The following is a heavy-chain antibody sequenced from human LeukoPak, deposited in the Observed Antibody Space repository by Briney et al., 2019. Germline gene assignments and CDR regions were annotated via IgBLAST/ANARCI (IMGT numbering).Heavy chain of an antibody. D-gene: IGHD3-3*01. J-gene: IGHJ4*02. CDR3: ARGGYYDFWSGYQIHDY. CDR1: GYTFSNYG. Sequence: GASVKVSCTASGYTFSNYGITWVRQAPGQGLEWLGWISAYNGNTSYAQKLQGRVTMTTDTSTSTAYMDLRSLRSDDTAVYYCARGGYYDFWSGYQIHDYWGQGTLVTVSS. V-gene: IGHV1-18*01. CDR2: ISAYNGNT.